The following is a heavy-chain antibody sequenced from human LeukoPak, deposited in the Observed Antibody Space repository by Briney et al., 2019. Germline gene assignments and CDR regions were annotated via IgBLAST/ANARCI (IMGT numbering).Heavy chain of an antibody. V-gene: IGHV4-59*11. D-gene: IGHD6-19*01. CDR3: ARGGIPVAGSNYWYVDL. Sequence: KPSETLSLTCTVSGGSISSHYWSWIRQPPGKGLEWIGYVFYSGSTNYSPSPKGRVSISVDTSKNQFSLNLSSVTAADTAVYYCARGGIPVAGSNYWYVDLWGRGTLVTVSS. CDR1: GGSISSHY. J-gene: IGHJ2*01. CDR2: VFYSGST.